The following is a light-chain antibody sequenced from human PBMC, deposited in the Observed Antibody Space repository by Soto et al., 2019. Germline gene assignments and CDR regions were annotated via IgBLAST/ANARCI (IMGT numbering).Light chain of an antibody. V-gene: IGLV8-61*01. CDR2: NTS. CDR1: SGSVSTSFY. Sequence: QTVVTQEPSFSVSPGGTVTLTCGLNSGSVSTSFYPSWYQQTPGQAPRTLIYNTSTRSAGVPDRFSGSILGNKAALTITGAQADDESEYYCVLYLGGGIVMFGGGTKLTVL. J-gene: IGLJ3*02. CDR3: VLYLGGGIVM.